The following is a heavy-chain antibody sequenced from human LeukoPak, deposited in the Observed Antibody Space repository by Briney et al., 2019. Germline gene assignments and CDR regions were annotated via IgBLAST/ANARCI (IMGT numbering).Heavy chain of an antibody. V-gene: IGHV4-34*01. CDR1: GGSFSGYY. D-gene: IGHD3-22*01. CDR2: INHSGST. Sequence: SETLSLTCAVYGGSFSGYYWSWLRQPPGKGLEWIGEINHSGSTNYNPSLKSRVTISADTSKNQFSLKLSSVTAADTAVYYCARPLYYYDSSGYLYWGQGTLVTVSS. CDR3: ARPLYYYDSSGYLY. J-gene: IGHJ4*02.